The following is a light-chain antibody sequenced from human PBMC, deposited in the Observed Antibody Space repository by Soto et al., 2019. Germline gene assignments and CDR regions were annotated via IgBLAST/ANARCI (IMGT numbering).Light chain of an antibody. CDR1: SSDVGGYNY. CDR3: SSYTSNNFYV. V-gene: IGLV2-14*01. J-gene: IGLJ1*01. CDR2: EVG. Sequence: QSVLTQPRSVSGSPGQSVNISCTGTSSDVGGYNYVSWYQQHPGTAPKLMIYEVGDRPSGLSNPFSGSKSGNTASLTISGLQAEDEADYYCSSYTSNNFYVFGTGTKLTVL.